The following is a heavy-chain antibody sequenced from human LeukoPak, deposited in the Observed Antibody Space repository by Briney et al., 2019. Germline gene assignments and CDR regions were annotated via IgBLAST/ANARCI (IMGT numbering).Heavy chain of an antibody. J-gene: IGHJ6*03. CDR3: ARDVGGADMDV. V-gene: IGHV4-59*01. D-gene: IGHD3-10*01. Sequence: SETLSFTCTVSGGSISSYYWSWIRQPPGKGLEWIGYIYYSGSTNYNPSLKGRVTISVDTSKNQFSLKLSSVTAADTAVYYCARDVGGADMDVWGKGTTVTVSS. CDR2: IYYSGST. CDR1: GGSISSYY.